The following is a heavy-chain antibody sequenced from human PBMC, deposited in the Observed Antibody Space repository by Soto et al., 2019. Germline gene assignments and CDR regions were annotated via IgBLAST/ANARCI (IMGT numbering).Heavy chain of an antibody. CDR3: ARGKSAYYEMDV. CDR1: GGTFSSYA. V-gene: IGHV1-69*06. D-gene: IGHD3-3*01. J-gene: IGHJ6*02. CDR2: IIPIFGTA. Sequence: SVKVSCKASGGTFSSYAISWVRQAPGQGLEWMGGIIPIFGTANYAQKFQGRVTITADKSTSTAYMELSSLRSEDTAVYYCARGKSAYYEMDVWGQGTTVTVSS.